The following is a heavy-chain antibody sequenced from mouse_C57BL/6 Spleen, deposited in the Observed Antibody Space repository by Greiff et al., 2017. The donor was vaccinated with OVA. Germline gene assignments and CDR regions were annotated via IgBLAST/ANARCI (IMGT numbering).Heavy chain of an antibody. V-gene: IGHV1-82*01. Sequence: QVQLQQSGPELVKPGASVKISCKASGYAFSSSWMNWVKQRPGKGLEWIGRIYPGDGDTNYNGKFKGKATLTADKSSSTAYMQLSSLTSEDSAVYFCARRGDLGSSYDPFDYWGQGTTLTVSS. CDR2: IYPGDGDT. CDR1: GYAFSSSW. D-gene: IGHD1-1*01. J-gene: IGHJ2*01. CDR3: ARRGDLGSSYDPFDY.